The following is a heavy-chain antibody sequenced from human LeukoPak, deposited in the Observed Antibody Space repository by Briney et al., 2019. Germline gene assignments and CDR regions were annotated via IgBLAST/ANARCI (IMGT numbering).Heavy chain of an antibody. CDR3: AKDTILGVVQSDSRLGLDY. V-gene: IGHV3-30*02. J-gene: IGHJ4*02. Sequence: GGSLRLSCAASGFTFSSYAMSWVRQAPGKGLEWVAFIRYDGSNKYYADSVKGRFTISRDNSKNTLYLQMNSLRAEDTAVYYCAKDTILGVVQSDSRLGLDYWGQATLVTVSS. D-gene: IGHD3-3*01. CDR2: IRYDGSNK. CDR1: GFTFSSYA.